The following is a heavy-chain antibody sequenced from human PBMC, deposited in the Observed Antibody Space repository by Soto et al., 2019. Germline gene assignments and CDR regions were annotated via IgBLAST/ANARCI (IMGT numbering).Heavy chain of an antibody. D-gene: IGHD3-3*01. CDR3: ARGGIFYYYYGMDV. J-gene: IGHJ6*02. Sequence: AASVKVSCKASGGTFSSYAISWVRQAPGQGLEWMGGIIPIFGTANYAQKFQGRVTVTADESTSTAYMELSSLRSEDTAVCYCARGGIFYYYYGMDVWGQGTTVTVSS. V-gene: IGHV1-69*13. CDR2: IIPIFGTA. CDR1: GGTFSSYA.